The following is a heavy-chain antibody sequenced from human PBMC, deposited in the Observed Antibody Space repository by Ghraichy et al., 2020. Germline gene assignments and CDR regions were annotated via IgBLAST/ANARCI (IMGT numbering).Heavy chain of an antibody. V-gene: IGHV3-7*01. CDR1: GFTFSRYW. D-gene: IGHD5-18*01. J-gene: IGHJ4*02. CDR3: AREASGYNYGLDY. Sequence: GGSLRLSCAASGFTFSRYWMSWVRQAPGQGLEWVANIKQDGSEKYYVDSVKGRFTISRDNTKNSLYLQMNSLRAEDTAVYYCAREASGYNYGLDYWGQGTLVTVSS. CDR2: IKQDGSEK.